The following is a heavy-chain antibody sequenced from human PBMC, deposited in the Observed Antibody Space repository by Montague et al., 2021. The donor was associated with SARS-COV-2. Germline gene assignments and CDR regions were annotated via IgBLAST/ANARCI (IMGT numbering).Heavy chain of an antibody. CDR1: FY. CDR2: IFYRGTT. CDR3: ARGATRTFAY. D-gene: IGHD1-1*01. Sequence: FYWSWIRQTPEKGLEWIGYIFYRGTTKYNPSLESRVTITVDTSKDQFYLKLNSVTAADTAVYYCARGATRTFAYWGQGTRVTVSS. V-gene: IGHV4-59*01. J-gene: IGHJ4*02.